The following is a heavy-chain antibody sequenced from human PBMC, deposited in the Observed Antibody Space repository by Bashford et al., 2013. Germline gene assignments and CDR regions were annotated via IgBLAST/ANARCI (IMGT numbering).Heavy chain of an antibody. CDR3: ATSDSGNSVLWNTFDI. J-gene: IGHJ3*02. V-gene: IGHV1-2*02. CDR2: INPGTGDT. Sequence: WVATRPLGXGTLSGVGWINPGTGDTKSAQKFQGRVTMTRDTSISTAYVEVSRLTSDDTAVYYCATSDSGNSVLWNTFDIWGQGTVVTVSS. D-gene: IGHD4-23*01.